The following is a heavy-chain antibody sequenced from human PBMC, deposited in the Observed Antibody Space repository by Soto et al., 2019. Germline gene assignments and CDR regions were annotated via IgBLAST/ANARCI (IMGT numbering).Heavy chain of an antibody. V-gene: IGHV1-3*01. J-gene: IGHJ4*02. CDR2: INAGNGNT. CDR1: GYTFTSYA. D-gene: IGHD5-18*01. CDR3: ARSPGYSYGDY. Sequence: ASVKVSFKASGYTFTSYAMHWVRQAPGQRLEWMGWINAGNGNTKYSQKFQGRVTITRDTSASTAYMELSSLRSEDTAVDYCARSPGYSYGDYWGQGTLVTVSS.